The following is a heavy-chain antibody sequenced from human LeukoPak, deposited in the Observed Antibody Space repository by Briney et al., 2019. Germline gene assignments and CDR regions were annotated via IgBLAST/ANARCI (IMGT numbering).Heavy chain of an antibody. CDR2: IYYSGST. D-gene: IGHD3-22*01. CDR1: GGSISSYY. Sequence: PSETLSLTCIVSGGSISSYYWSWIRQPPGKGLEWIGYIYYSGSTNYKPSLKSRVTISVATSKNQFSLRLSSVTAADTAVYYCARDYYDSSGYSAEWFDPWGQGTLVTVSS. CDR3: ARDYYDSSGYSAEWFDP. J-gene: IGHJ5*02. V-gene: IGHV4-59*01.